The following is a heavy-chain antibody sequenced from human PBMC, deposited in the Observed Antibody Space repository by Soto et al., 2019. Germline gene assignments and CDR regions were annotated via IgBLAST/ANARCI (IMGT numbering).Heavy chain of an antibody. CDR3: AKDAVYGDGLWLVAN. Sequence: EVQLLESGGGLVQPGGSLRLSCAASGFTFSSYAMMWVRQPPGKGQEWVAGMTGSGGDIHYSDSVKGRFTISKDNSKNTRYLQMNSLRAEDTAMYYCAKDAVYGDGLWLVANWGQGTLVTVSS. CDR2: MTGSGGDI. J-gene: IGHJ4*02. CDR1: GFTFSSYA. V-gene: IGHV3-23*01. D-gene: IGHD2-21*02.